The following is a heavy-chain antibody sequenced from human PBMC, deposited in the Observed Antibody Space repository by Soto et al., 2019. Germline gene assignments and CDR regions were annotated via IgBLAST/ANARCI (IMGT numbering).Heavy chain of an antibody. V-gene: IGHV6-1*01. D-gene: IGHD2-15*01. Sequence: SQTLSLTCAISGDSVSSNSAAWNWIRQSPSRGLEWLGRTYYRSKWYNDYAVSVKSRITINPDTSKNQFSLQLNSVTPEDTAVYYCARDREGYCSGGSCGNWFDPWGPGTLVTVSS. CDR1: GDSVSSNSAA. J-gene: IGHJ5*02. CDR2: TYYRSKWYN. CDR3: ARDREGYCSGGSCGNWFDP.